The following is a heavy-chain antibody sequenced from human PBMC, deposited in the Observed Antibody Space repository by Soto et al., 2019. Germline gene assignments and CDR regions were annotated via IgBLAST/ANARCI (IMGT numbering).Heavy chain of an antibody. D-gene: IGHD1-26*01. CDR1: GGTFSSYA. V-gene: IGHV1-69*13. CDR2: IIPIFGTA. J-gene: IGHJ6*02. CDR3: ARGSGSYLGDYYYYGMDV. Sequence: SVKVSFKASGGTFSSYAISWLRQAPGQGLEWMGGIIPIFGTANYAQKFQGRVTITADESTSTAYMELSSLRSEDTAVYYCARGSGSYLGDYYYYGMDVWGQGTTVTVSS.